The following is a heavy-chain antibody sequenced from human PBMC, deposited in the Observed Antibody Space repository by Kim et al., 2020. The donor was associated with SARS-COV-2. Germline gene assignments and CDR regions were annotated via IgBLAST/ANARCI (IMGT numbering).Heavy chain of an antibody. J-gene: IGHJ4*02. CDR3: AVRGYCSGGSCYSDYYDSSGYYGY. CDR2: ISSSSSTI. Sequence: GGSLRLSCAASGFTFSSYSMNWVRQAPGKGLEWVSYISSSSSTIYYADSVKGRFTISRDNAKNSLYLQMNSLRDEDTAVYYCAVRGYCSGGSCYSDYYDSSGYYGYWGQGTLVTVSS. V-gene: IGHV3-48*02. CDR1: GFTFSSYS. D-gene: IGHD3-22*01.